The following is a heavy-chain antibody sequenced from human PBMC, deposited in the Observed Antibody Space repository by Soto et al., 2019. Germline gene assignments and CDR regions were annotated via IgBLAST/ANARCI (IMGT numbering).Heavy chain of an antibody. CDR3: ARGNYDILTGYYGNYFDY. CDR2: IIPIFGTA. D-gene: IGHD3-9*01. V-gene: IGHV1-69*13. CDR1: GGTFSSYA. J-gene: IGHJ4*02. Sequence: ASVKVSCKASGGTFSSYAISWVRQAPGQGLEWMGGIIPIFGTANYAQKFQGRVTITADESTSTVYMELSSLRSEDTAVYYCARGNYDILTGYYGNYFDYWGQGTLVTVSS.